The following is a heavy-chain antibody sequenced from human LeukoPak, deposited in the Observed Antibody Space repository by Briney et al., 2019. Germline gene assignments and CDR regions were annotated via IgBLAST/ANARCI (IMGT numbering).Heavy chain of an antibody. V-gene: IGHV1-69*05. CDR3: ARGIGWTEYYFNY. D-gene: IGHD6-19*01. CDR2: IILIFGTA. CDR1: GGTFSSYA. J-gene: IGHJ4*02. Sequence: SVTVSCKASGGTFSSYAISWVRHAPGQGLEWMGGIILIFGTANYAQKFQGRVTITTDESTSTAYMELSSLRSEDTAVYYCARGIGWTEYYFNYWGQGTMVTVSS.